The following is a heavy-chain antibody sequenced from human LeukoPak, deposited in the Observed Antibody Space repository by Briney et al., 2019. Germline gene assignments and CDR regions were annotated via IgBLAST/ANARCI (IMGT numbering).Heavy chain of an antibody. J-gene: IGHJ4*02. CDR3: ARGRYSYGLFDY. D-gene: IGHD5-18*01. CDR1: GFTFSSYA. Sequence: PGGSPRLSCAASGFTFSSYAMHWVRQAPGKGLEYVSAISSNGGSTYYANSVKGRSTISRDNSKNTLYLQMGSLRAEDMAVYYCARGRYSYGLFDYWGQGTLVTVSS. CDR2: ISSNGGST. V-gene: IGHV3-64*01.